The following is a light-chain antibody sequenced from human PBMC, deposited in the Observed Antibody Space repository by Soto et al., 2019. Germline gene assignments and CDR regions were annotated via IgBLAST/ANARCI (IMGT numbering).Light chain of an antibody. Sequence: QAVVTQEPSLTVSPGGTVTLTCASSTGAVTSGYYPNWFQQKPGQAPRSLIYSTSNKHPWTPARFSGSLLGGKAALTLSGVQPEDEAEYYCLLCYGYGVFGGGTKLTVL. CDR3: LLCYGYGV. V-gene: IGLV7-43*01. J-gene: IGLJ3*02. CDR1: TGAVTSGYY. CDR2: STS.